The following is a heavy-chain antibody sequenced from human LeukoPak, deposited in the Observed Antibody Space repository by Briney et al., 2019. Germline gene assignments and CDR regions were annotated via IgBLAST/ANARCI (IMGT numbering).Heavy chain of an antibody. CDR1: GFTFSSYW. Sequence: GGSLRLSCAASGFTFSSYWMHWVRQAPGKGLVWVSRISSDGSTTTYADSVKGRLTISRDNAKNTLYLQMSSLRAEDTAVYYCAGRRVGPVGIDYWGQGTLVTVSS. J-gene: IGHJ4*02. V-gene: IGHV3-74*01. D-gene: IGHD2-2*01. CDR2: ISSDGSTT. CDR3: AGRRVGPVGIDY.